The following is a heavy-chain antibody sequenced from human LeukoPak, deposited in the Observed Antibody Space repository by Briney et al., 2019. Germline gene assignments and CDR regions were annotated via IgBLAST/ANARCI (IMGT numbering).Heavy chain of an antibody. CDR3: ARDNDRGYSYGRARGGLDV. J-gene: IGHJ6*02. D-gene: IGHD5-18*01. Sequence: ASVKVSCKASGYTFTSYYMHWVRQAPGQGLEWMGIINPSGGSTSYAQKFQGRVTMTRDTSTSTVYMELSSLRSEDTAVYYCARDNDRGYSYGRARGGLDVWGQGTTVTVSS. V-gene: IGHV1-46*01. CDR2: INPSGGST. CDR1: GYTFTSYY.